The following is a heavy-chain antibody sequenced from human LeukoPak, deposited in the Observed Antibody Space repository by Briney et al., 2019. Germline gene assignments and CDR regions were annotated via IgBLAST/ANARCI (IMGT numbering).Heavy chain of an antibody. J-gene: IGHJ4*02. D-gene: IGHD6-19*01. V-gene: IGHV4-34*01. CDR2: INHSGST. Sequence: SETLSLTCAVYGGSFSGYYWGWIRQPPGKGLEWIGEINHSGSTNYNPSLKSRVTISVDTSKNQFSLKLSSVTAADTAVYYCARGYSSYDYWGQGTLVTVSS. CDR3: ARGYSSYDY. CDR1: GGSFSGYY.